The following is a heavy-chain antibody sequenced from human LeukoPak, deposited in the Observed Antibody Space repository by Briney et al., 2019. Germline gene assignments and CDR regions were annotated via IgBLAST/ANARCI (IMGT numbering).Heavy chain of an antibody. Sequence: SETLSLTCTVSGGSISSYYWSWIRQPPGKGLEWIGYIYYSGSTNYNPSLKSRVTISVDTSKNQFSLKLSSVTAAGTAVYYCARERSTIFGVVESMDVWGKGTTVTVSS. CDR2: IYYSGST. J-gene: IGHJ6*04. D-gene: IGHD3-3*01. CDR1: GGSISSYY. CDR3: ARERSTIFGVVESMDV. V-gene: IGHV4-59*01.